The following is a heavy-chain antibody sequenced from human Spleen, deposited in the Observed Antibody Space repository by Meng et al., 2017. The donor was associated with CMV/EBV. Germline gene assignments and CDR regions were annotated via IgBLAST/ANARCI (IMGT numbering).Heavy chain of an antibody. J-gene: IGHJ4*02. D-gene: IGHD5-18*01. CDR3: ARAPLRGYSYGTDY. CDR1: GYTFTGYY. CDR2: INPNIGDT. V-gene: IGHV1-2*02. Sequence: KASGYTFTGYYMHWVRQAPGQGLEWMGWINPNIGDTNYSQKFQGRVTMTRDTSISTAYMELSRLRSDDTAVYYCARAPLRGYSYGTDYWGQGTLVTVSS.